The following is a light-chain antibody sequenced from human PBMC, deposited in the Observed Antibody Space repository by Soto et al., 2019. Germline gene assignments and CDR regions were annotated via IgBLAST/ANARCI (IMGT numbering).Light chain of an antibody. V-gene: IGLV2-11*01. CDR3: CSYAGSSTLYV. CDR2: DVS. J-gene: IGLJ1*01. CDR1: SSDVGGYNY. Sequence: QSVLTQPRSVSGSPGQSVTISCTGTSSDVGGYNYVSWYQQHPGKAPKLIIYDVSERPSGVPDRFSGSKSGNTASLTISGLQADDEADYYCCSYAGSSTLYVFGPGTKVTVL.